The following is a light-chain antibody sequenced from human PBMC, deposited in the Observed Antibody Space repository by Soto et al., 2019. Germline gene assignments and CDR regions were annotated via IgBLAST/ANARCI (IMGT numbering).Light chain of an antibody. CDR1: QSISSAY. J-gene: IGKJ5*01. Sequence: EIVLTQSPGTLSLSPGDIATLSCRASQSISSAYLAWYQQTPGQAPRLLIYGASTRATGIPDRFSGSGSGTDFTLTISRLGPEDFAVYYCQQYGSSPLTFGQGTRPEVK. V-gene: IGKV3-20*01. CDR3: QQYGSSPLT. CDR2: GAS.